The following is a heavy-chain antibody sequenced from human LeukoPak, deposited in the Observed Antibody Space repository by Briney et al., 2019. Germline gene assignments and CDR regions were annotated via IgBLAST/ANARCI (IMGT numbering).Heavy chain of an antibody. Sequence: GASVQVSCKASVYTFTGYYMHWVRQAPGQGLEWMGWINPNSGGTNYAQKFQGRVTMTRDTSISTAYMELSRLRSDDTAVYYCARDGELTGDKAFDYWGQGTLVTVSS. CDR1: VYTFTGYY. D-gene: IGHD7-27*01. V-gene: IGHV1-2*02. CDR3: ARDGELTGDKAFDY. CDR2: INPNSGGT. J-gene: IGHJ4*02.